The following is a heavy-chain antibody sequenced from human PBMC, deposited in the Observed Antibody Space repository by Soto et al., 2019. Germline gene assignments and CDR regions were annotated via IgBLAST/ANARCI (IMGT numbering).Heavy chain of an antibody. V-gene: IGHV2-5*02. CDR2: LYWDDDK. J-gene: IGHJ4*02. Sequence: QITLKESGPTRVKPTQTLTLTCTFSGFSLTSRPMGVGWIRQPPGKALEWLVFLYWDDDKRYSPSLKNRLTITKDTSGNQVVLTMTNMDPLDTATYYCAHRLSGFNWNGGYFDYWGQGALVTVSS. CDR1: GFSLTSRPMG. CDR3: AHRLSGFNWNGGYFDY. D-gene: IGHD1-1*01.